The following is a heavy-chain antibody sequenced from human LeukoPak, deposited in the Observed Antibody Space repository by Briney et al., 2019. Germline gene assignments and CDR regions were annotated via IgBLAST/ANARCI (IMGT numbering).Heavy chain of an antibody. V-gene: IGHV1-18*01. CDR1: GYTFTTYG. J-gene: IGHJ4*02. CDR2: ISPDNDNT. Sequence: GASVKVSCKASGYTFTTYGISWVRQAPGQGLEWMGWISPDNDNTIYAQKVQGRVTMTTDTSTSTAYMELGGLRSDDTALYYCARLMGYSDYPFDYWGQGTLVTVSS. CDR3: ARLMGYSDYPFDY. D-gene: IGHD4-11*01.